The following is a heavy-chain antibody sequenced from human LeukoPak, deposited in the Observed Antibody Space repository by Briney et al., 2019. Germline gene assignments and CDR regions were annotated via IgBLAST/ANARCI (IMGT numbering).Heavy chain of an antibody. V-gene: IGHV3-21*01. CDR1: GFTFSSYN. J-gene: IGHJ6*02. Sequence: GGSLRLSCAASGFTFSSYNMNWVRQAPGKGLEWVSSISSSSSYIYYADSVRGRFTMSRDNAKKSLYLQMNSLRAEDTAVYYCAKDRAAARDYYYYGMDVWGQGTTVTVSS. D-gene: IGHD6-13*01. CDR3: AKDRAAARDYYYYGMDV. CDR2: ISSSSSYI.